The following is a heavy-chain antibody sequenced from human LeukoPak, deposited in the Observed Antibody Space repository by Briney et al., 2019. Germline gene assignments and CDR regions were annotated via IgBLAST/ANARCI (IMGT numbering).Heavy chain of an antibody. V-gene: IGHV4-59*01. CDR2: IYYSGST. CDR3: AREGAARYDY. Sequence: PSETLSLTCTVSGGSISSYYWSWIRQPPGKGLEGIGYIYYSGSTNYNPSLKSRVTISVDTSKNQFSLKLSSVTAADTAVYYCAREGAARYDYWGQGTLVTVSS. D-gene: IGHD6-6*01. CDR1: GGSISSYY. J-gene: IGHJ4*02.